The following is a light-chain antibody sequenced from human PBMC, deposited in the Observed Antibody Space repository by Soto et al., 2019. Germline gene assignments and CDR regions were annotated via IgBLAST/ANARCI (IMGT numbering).Light chain of an antibody. CDR2: GAS. CDR3: QQYGSSPRT. Sequence: EIVLTQSPGTLSLSPGERATLSCRASQSVSSSYLARYQQKPGQAPRLLIYGASSRATGIPDRFSGSGSGTDFTLTISRLEPQDCTVYYCQQYGSSPRTFGQGTQVEIK. V-gene: IGKV3-20*01. CDR1: QSVSSSY. J-gene: IGKJ1*01.